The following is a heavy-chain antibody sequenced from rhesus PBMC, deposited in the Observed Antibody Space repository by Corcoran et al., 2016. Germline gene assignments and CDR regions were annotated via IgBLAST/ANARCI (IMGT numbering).Heavy chain of an antibody. D-gene: IGHD4-29*01. CDR3: ARDHYGSLFDY. J-gene: IGHJ4*01. Sequence: QVQLQESGPGLVKPSETLSLTCAVSGGSFSGYYWGWIRQPPGKGLEWIRYISGSSGSTDYNPALKSRVSMSTDTSKNQFALKLSSVTAADTAVYYCARDHYGSLFDYWGQGVLVTVSS. V-gene: IGHV4-165*01. CDR1: GGSFSGYY. CDR2: ISGSSGST.